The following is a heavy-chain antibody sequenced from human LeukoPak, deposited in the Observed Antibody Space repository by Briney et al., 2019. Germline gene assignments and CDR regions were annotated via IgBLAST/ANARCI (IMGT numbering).Heavy chain of an antibody. V-gene: IGHV3-15*01. J-gene: IGHJ5*02. CDR2: IKSKVDGGTT. Sequence: GGSRRLSCTVSGGVFRDFWMTWVRQAPGKGPEWLGRIKSKVDGGTTDYAPAVKGRVTISRDDSRNTLFLQMNSLKVEDTAVYYRVTDPPMTGGRWFDPWGQGTLVTVSS. CDR1: GGVFRDFW. D-gene: IGHD3-9*01. CDR3: VTDPPMTGGRWFDP.